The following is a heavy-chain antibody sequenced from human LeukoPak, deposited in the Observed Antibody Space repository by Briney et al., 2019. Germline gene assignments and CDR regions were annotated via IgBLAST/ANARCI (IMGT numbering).Heavy chain of an antibody. J-gene: IGHJ3*02. CDR2: IYYSGST. D-gene: IGHD6-13*01. V-gene: IGHV4-31*03. CDR3: ARERTAAGTDVFDI. CDR1: GGSISSGGYY. Sequence: SQTLSLTCTVSGGSISSGGYYWSWIRQHPGKGLEWIGYIYYSGSTYYNPSLKSRVTISVDTSKNQFSLKLSSVTAADTAVYYCARERTAAGTDVFDIWGQGTMVTVSS.